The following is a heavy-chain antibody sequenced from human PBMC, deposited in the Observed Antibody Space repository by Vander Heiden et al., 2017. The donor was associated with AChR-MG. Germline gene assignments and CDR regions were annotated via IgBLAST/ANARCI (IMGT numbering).Heavy chain of an antibody. CDR2: INHSGST. D-gene: IGHD5-12*01. V-gene: IGHV4-34*01. J-gene: IGHJ4*02. Sequence: QVQLQQWGAGLLKPSETLSLTCAVYGGSFSGYYWSWIRQPPGKGLEWIGEINHSGSTNYNPSLKSRVTISVDTSKNQFSLKLSSVTAADTAVYYCARGGDHGPYSGYDWLTMPFDYWGQGTLVTVSS. CDR3: ARGGDHGPYSGYDWLTMPFDY. CDR1: GGSFSGYY.